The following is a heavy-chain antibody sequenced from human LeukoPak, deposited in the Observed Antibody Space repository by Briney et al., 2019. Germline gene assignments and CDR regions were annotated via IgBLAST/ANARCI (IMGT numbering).Heavy chain of an antibody. CDR1: GGIRSYY. Sequence: SETLSLTCTVSGGIRSYYWSWIRPPPGKELEWIGYIYYSGSTNYNPSLKSRVTISVDTSKKQFSLKLSSLTAADTAVYYCARGRPFGPMYYFDYWGQVTLVTVSS. CDR3: ARGRPFGPMYYFDY. V-gene: IGHV4-59*08. CDR2: IYYSGST. D-gene: IGHD3-10*01. J-gene: IGHJ4*02.